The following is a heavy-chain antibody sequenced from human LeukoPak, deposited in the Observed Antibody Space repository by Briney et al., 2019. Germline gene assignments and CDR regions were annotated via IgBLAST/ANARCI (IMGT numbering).Heavy chain of an antibody. D-gene: IGHD3-10*01. CDR1: GGSISSYF. Sequence: SETLSLTCTVSGGSISSYFWNWIRQPPGKRLEWIGYMFYDGRTTYNPSLKSRITTSLDTPKNQFSLKLRSVTAADTAVYYCARDRVASGSGSWFDYWGQGILVTVSS. J-gene: IGHJ4*02. V-gene: IGHV4-59*01. CDR3: ARDRVASGSGSWFDY. CDR2: MFYDGRT.